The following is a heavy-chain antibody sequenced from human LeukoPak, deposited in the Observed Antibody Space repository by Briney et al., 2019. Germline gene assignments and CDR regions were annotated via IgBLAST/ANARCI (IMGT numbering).Heavy chain of an antibody. D-gene: IGHD3-22*01. J-gene: IGHJ4*02. Sequence: SGGSLRLSCAASGFTFSSYWMYWVRQAPGKGLVWVSRINSDGSSTSYADSVKGRFTISRDNAKNTLYLQMNSLRAEDTAVYYCASLMGDYYDSSGYPLDYWGQGTLVTVSS. V-gene: IGHV3-74*01. CDR1: GFTFSSYW. CDR3: ASLMGDYYDSSGYPLDY. CDR2: INSDGSST.